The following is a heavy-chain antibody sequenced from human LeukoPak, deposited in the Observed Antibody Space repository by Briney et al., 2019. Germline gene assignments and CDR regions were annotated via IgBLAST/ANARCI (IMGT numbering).Heavy chain of an antibody. CDR3: ARSRAFNSGAFDP. Sequence: SETLSLTCTVSGGSISSYYWSWIRQPPGKGVEGIAHIYNGVNTNYNPSLKSRVTISVDTSKNQFSLRLTSVTAADTAVYYCARSRAFNSGAFDPWGQGSLVTVSS. V-gene: IGHV4-59*01. CDR2: IYNGVNT. D-gene: IGHD1-26*01. CDR1: GGSISSYY. J-gene: IGHJ5*02.